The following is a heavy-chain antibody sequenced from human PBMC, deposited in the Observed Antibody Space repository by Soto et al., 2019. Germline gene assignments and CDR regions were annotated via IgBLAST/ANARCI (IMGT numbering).Heavy chain of an antibody. J-gene: IGHJ4*02. CDR3: ARDGGSGSPLDY. V-gene: IGHV3-30-3*01. CDR2: ISYDGSNK. Sequence: QVQLVESGGGVVQPGRSLRLSCAASGFTFSSYAMHWVRQAPGKGLEWVAVISYDGSNKYYADSVKGRFTISRDNSKNTLYLQMNSLRAEDTAVYYCARDGGSGSPLDYWGQGTLVTVSS. CDR1: GFTFSSYA. D-gene: IGHD3-10*01.